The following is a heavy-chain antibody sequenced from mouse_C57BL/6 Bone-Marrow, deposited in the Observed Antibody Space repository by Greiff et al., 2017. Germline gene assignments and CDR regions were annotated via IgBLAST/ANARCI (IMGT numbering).Heavy chain of an antibody. CDR1: GYAFTNYL. D-gene: IGHD2-3*01. CDR2: INPGSGGT. V-gene: IGHV1-54*01. CDR3: ARKGYDGYYVGY. Sequence: QVQLQQSGAELVRPGTSVKVSCKASGYAFTNYLIEWVKQRPGQGLEWIGVINPGSGGTNYNEKFKGKATLTADKSSSTACMQLSSLTSEDSAVYFCARKGYDGYYVGYWGQGTTLTVSS. J-gene: IGHJ2*01.